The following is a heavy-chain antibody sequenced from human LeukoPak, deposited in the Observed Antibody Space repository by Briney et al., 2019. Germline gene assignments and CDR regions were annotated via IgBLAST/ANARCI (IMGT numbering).Heavy chain of an antibody. J-gene: IGHJ4*02. D-gene: IGHD4/OR15-4a*01. CDR2: INSDGRET. CDR3: QRELSAANDY. V-gene: IGHV3-7*01. CDR1: GFTLSSNW. Sequence: PGGSLRLSCAASGFTLSSNWMRWVRQAPAKGLEWVASINSDGRETYYVDAVKGRFTVSRDNAKNAVYLQMNSLRVEDTAIYYCQRELSAANDYWGQGTLVTVSS.